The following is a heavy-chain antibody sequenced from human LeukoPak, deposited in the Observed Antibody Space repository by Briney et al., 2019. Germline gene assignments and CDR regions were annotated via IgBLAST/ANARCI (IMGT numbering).Heavy chain of an antibody. CDR3: ARLRVGSSSYNWFDP. J-gene: IGHJ5*02. CDR2: IYPGDSHT. CDR1: GYSFTSYW. D-gene: IGHD6-13*01. Sequence: GESLKISCKGSGYSFTSYWIGWVRQMPGKGLEWMGIIYPGDSHTRYSPSFQGQVTISADKSISTAYLQWSSLKASDTAMYYCARLRVGSSSYNWFDPWGQGTLVTVSS. V-gene: IGHV5-51*01.